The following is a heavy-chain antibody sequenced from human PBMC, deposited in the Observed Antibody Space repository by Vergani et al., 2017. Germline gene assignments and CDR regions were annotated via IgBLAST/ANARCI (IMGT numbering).Heavy chain of an antibody. CDR1: GGDFRSSA. D-gene: IGHD2-2*01. J-gene: IGHJ3*01. CDR2: IIPVFATP. V-gene: IGHV1-69*12. CDR3: ASPAGTSTCYQAFGCHFDV. Sequence: QVHLVQSGAEVKKPGSSVKVSCSLSGGDFRSSAFAWVRQAPGHGLQWVGGIIPVFATPHYARQFQDRVTITAEDSTSTVYMEMRSLVSTDTAVYFCASPAGTSTCYQAFGCHFDVWGQGTRVTVSS.